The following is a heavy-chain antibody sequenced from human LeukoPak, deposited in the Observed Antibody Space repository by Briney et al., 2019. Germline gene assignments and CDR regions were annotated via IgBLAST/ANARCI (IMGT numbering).Heavy chain of an antibody. D-gene: IGHD3-10*01. Sequence: ASVKVSCKASGYTFTNYGISWVRQAPGQGLEWMGWISGHSGNTKYAQRLQGRVIMTTDTSTSTAYMELRSLKSDDTAVYYCARDVLSGGLDVFDIWGQGTMVTVSS. CDR3: ARDVLSGGLDVFDI. V-gene: IGHV1-18*01. CDR2: ISGHSGNT. CDR1: GYTFTNYG. J-gene: IGHJ3*02.